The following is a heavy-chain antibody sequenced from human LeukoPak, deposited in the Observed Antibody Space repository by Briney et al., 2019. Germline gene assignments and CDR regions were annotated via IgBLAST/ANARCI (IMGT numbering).Heavy chain of an antibody. CDR2: ISGTGGST. Sequence: GGSLRLSCAASGFTFSRYAMSWVRQAPGKGLEWVSTISGTGGSTYYADSVKGRFTISRDNSKNTMYLQMNSLRAEDTAVYYCAKFQANYYDSSGYGCFDYWGQGTLVTVSS. J-gene: IGHJ4*02. CDR3: AKFQANYYDSSGYGCFDY. V-gene: IGHV3-23*01. D-gene: IGHD3-22*01. CDR1: GFTFSRYA.